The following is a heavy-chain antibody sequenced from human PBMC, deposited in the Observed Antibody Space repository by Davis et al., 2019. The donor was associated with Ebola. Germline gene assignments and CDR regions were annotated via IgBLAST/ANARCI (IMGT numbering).Heavy chain of an antibody. CDR2: ISSSGSTI. D-gene: IGHD6-13*01. Sequence: GESLKISCAASGFTFSDYYMSWIRQAPGKGLEWVSYISSSGSTIYYADSVKGRFTISRDNAKDSLYLQMNSLRAEDTAVYYCERSLRYSRSWLGVAAYYYYYHMDVWGQGTTVTVSS. V-gene: IGHV3-11*01. J-gene: IGHJ6*02. CDR1: GFTFSDYY. CDR3: ERSLRYSRSWLGVAAYYYYYHMDV.